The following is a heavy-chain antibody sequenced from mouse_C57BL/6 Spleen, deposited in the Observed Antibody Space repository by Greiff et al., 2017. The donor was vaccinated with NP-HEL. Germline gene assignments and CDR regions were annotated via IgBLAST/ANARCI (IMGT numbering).Heavy chain of an antibody. V-gene: IGHV2-9-1*01. Sequence: QVQLKESGPGLVAPSQSLSITCTVSGFSLTSYAISWVRQPPGKGLEWLGVIWTGGGTNYNSALKSRLSISKDNSKSQVFLKMNSLQTDDTARYYCARNFHYYGSSYRYYAMDYWGQGTSVTVSS. CDR3: ARNFHYYGSSYRYYAMDY. D-gene: IGHD1-1*01. CDR2: IWTGGGT. CDR1: GFSLTSYA. J-gene: IGHJ4*01.